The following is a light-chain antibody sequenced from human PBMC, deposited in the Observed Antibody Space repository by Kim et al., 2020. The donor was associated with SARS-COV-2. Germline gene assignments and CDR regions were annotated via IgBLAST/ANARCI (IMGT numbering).Light chain of an antibody. Sequence: VGDRVTITCQASHSIHNYLNWYQQKPGKAPKLRIYNAWKLHKEDPPRFSGSGYGTEFAFTLSSLQPEDVATYYCQEYRNLPSITFGQGTRLEIK. CDR3: QEYRNLPSIT. V-gene: IGKV1-33*01. J-gene: IGKJ5*01. CDR2: NAW. CDR1: HSIHNY.